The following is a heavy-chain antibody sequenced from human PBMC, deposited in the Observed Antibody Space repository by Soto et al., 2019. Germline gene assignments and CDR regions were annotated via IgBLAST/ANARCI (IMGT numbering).Heavy chain of an antibody. V-gene: IGHV1-69*12. CDR2: IIPIFGTA. D-gene: IGHD5-18*01. J-gene: IGHJ4*02. Sequence: QVQLVQSGAEVKKPGSSVKVSCKASGGTFSSYAISWVRQAPGQGLEWMGGIIPIFGTANYAQKFQGRVTITADESTSTAYMELSSLGSEDKAVYYWARGPERDTAMAHFDYWGQGTLVAVSS. CDR1: GGTFSSYA. CDR3: ARGPERDTAMAHFDY.